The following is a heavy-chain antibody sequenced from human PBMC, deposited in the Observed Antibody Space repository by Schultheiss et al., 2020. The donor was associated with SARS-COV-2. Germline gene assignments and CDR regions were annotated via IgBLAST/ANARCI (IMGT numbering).Heavy chain of an antibody. CDR2: ISGSGGST. J-gene: IGHJ6*02. CDR3: ARVPEMATIMSRDYYGMDV. D-gene: IGHD5-24*01. Sequence: GGSLRLSCAASGFTFSTYSMNWVRQAPGKGLEWVSAISGSGGSTYYADSVKGRFTISRDNSKNTLYLQMNSLRAEDTAVYYCARVPEMATIMSRDYYGMDVWGQGTTVTVSS. CDR1: GFTFSTYS. V-gene: IGHV3-23*01.